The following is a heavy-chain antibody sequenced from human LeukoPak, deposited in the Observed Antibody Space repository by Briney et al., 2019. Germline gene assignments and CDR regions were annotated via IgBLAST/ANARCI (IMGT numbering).Heavy chain of an antibody. CDR2: IYYSGST. D-gene: IGHD2-21*02. CDR1: GGSVSSGSYY. V-gene: IGHV4-61*01. J-gene: IGHJ1*01. CDR3: ASAVTAMDAEYFQH. Sequence: SETLSLTCTVSGGSVSSGSYYWSWIRQPPGKGLEWIGYIYYSGSTNYNPSLKSRVTISVDTSKNQFSLKLTSVTAADTAVYYCASAVTAMDAEYFQHWGQGTLVTVSS.